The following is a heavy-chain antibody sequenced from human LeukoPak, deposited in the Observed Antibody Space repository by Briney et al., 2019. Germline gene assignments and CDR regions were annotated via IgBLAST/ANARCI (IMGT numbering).Heavy chain of an antibody. Sequence: GGSLRLSCAASGFTFSSYSMNWVRQAPGKGLEWVSSISSSSSYIYYADSVKGRFTISRDNAKNSLYLQMNSLRAEDTAVYYCAREGGCHAFDIWGEGTMVTVSS. CDR1: GFTFSSYS. J-gene: IGHJ3*02. CDR3: AREGGCHAFDI. D-gene: IGHD2-15*01. CDR2: ISSSSSYI. V-gene: IGHV3-21*01.